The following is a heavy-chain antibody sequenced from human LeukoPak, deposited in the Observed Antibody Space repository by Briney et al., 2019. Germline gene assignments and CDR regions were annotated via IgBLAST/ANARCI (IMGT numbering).Heavy chain of an antibody. CDR2: IYYTGST. CDR3: ARGGWNYYYYYMDV. Sequence: SETLSLTCTVSGDSISEYYWTWIRQAPGKGLEWIGYIYYTGSTNYNPSLKSRVTISVDTSKNQFSLGLSSVTAADTAVYYCARGGWNYYYYYMDVWGKGTTVTVSS. CDR1: GDSISEYY. J-gene: IGHJ6*03. V-gene: IGHV4-59*01. D-gene: IGHD2-15*01.